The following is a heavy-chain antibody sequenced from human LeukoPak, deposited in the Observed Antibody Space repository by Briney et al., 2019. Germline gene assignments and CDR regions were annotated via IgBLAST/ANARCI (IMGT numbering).Heavy chain of an antibody. CDR1: GYTFTSHG. D-gene: IGHD3-22*01. CDR2: IIGYNGNT. V-gene: IGHV1-18*01. J-gene: IGHJ4*02. CDR3: ARDPQSQYYDSSGLGYFDY. Sequence: ASVRVSCKASGYTFTSHGISWVRHAPGQGLEWMGWIIGYNGNTNYAQEDQGRVTMTRHTSTTTAYMELRSLRSDDTAVHYCARDPQSQYYDSSGLGYFDYWGQGTLVTVSS.